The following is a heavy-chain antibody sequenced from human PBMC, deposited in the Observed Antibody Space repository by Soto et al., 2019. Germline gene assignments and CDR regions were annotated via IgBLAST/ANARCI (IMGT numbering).Heavy chain of an antibody. D-gene: IGHD6-13*01. J-gene: IGHJ4*02. V-gene: IGHV3-23*01. CDR2: ICGSGGST. Sequence: GGSLRLSCAASGFTFSSYAMTWVRQAPGKGLEWVSGICGSGGSTYYADSVKGRFTISRDNSKNTLYLQMNSLRAEDTAVYYCAKDKGRSAAGNFDYWGQGTLVTVSS. CDR1: GFTFSSYA. CDR3: AKDKGRSAAGNFDY.